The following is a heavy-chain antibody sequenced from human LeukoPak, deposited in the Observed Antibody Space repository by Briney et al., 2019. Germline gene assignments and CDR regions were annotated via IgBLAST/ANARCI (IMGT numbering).Heavy chain of an antibody. Sequence: PGGSMRLSCVASGFTFSTYGMHWVRQAPGKGLEWVAFIRDGGSNKDYADSVKGRFTISRDNSKNTLFLQMNSLRAEDTAVYYCATRAVADDYWGQGTLVTVSS. J-gene: IGHJ4*02. D-gene: IGHD6-19*01. CDR2: IRDGGSNK. CDR3: ATRAVADDY. V-gene: IGHV3-30*02. CDR1: GFTFSTYG.